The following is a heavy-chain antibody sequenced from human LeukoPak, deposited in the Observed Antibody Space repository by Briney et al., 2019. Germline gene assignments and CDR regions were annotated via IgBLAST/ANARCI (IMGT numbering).Heavy chain of an antibody. Sequence: PGGSLRLSCAASGFTVSSNYMSWVRQAPGKGLEWVSVIYSGGSTYYADSVKGRFTISRDNSKNTLYLQMNSLRAEDTAVYYCARDKGAVAGTRSWFDPWGQGTLVTVSS. CDR1: GFTVSSNY. CDR2: IYSGGST. D-gene: IGHD6-19*01. CDR3: ARDKGAVAGTRSWFDP. V-gene: IGHV3-66*01. J-gene: IGHJ5*02.